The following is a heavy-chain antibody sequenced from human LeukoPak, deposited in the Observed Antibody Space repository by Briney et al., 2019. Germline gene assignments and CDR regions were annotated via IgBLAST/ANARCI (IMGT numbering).Heavy chain of an antibody. Sequence: SETLSLICTVSGGSISSDYWSWIRQPPGKGLEWIGYIYYSGSTNYNPSLKSRVTMSVDTSKNQFSLKLSSVTAADTAVYYCARSPTYYYGSGSYYFDYWGQGTLVTVSS. J-gene: IGHJ4*02. D-gene: IGHD3-10*01. CDR2: IYYSGST. CDR3: ARSPTYYYGSGSYYFDY. CDR1: GGSISSDY. V-gene: IGHV4-59*01.